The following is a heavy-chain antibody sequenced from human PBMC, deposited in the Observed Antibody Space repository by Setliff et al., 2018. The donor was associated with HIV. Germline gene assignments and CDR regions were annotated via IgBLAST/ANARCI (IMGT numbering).Heavy chain of an antibody. CDR2: INAGNGNT. CDR1: GYTFTSYA. V-gene: IGHV1-3*01. D-gene: IGHD6-19*01. Sequence: GASVKVSCKASGYTFTSYAMHWVRQAPGQRLEWMGWINAGNGNTKYSQKFQGRVTITRDTSASTAYMELSSLRSEDTAVYYCARPAVAGKEFDYWGQGTLVTVSS. CDR3: ARPAVAGKEFDY. J-gene: IGHJ4*02.